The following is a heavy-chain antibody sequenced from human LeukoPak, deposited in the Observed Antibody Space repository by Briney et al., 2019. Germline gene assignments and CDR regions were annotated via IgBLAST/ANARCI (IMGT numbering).Heavy chain of an antibody. CDR3: AAYILISSQ. V-gene: IGHV3-21*01. Sequence: PGGSLRLSCAASGFTFSSYSMNWVRQAPGKGLEWVSSISSSSTHKSYADQLKGRFTNSRNNAKNPLYLQMNSRRAEDTAVYYCAAYILISSQWGQGTLVTVSS. D-gene: IGHD3-9*01. CDR2: ISSSSTHK. J-gene: IGHJ4*02. CDR1: GFTFSSYS.